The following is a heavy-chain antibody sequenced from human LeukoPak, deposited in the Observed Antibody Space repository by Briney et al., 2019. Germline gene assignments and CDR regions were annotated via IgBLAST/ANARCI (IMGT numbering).Heavy chain of an antibody. CDR1: GFTFSSYA. CDR2: ISGSGGST. V-gene: IGHV3-23*01. CDR3: AKAKYQLPHFDY. D-gene: IGHD2-2*01. J-gene: IGHJ4*02. Sequence: GGSLRLSCAASGFTFSSYAMSWVRQAAGKGLEWVSAISGSGGSTYYADSVKGRFTISRDNSKNTLYLQMNSLRAEDTAVYYCAKAKYQLPHFDYWGQGTLVTVSS.